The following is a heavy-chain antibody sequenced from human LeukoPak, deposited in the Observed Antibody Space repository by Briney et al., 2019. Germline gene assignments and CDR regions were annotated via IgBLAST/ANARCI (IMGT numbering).Heavy chain of an antibody. Sequence: PSETLSLTCAVYGGPFSGYYWSWIPHPPGKGLEGIGEINHSGSTNYNPSLKSRVTISVDTSKNQFSLKLSSVTAADTAVYYCARGLWWCSTRRGCWFDPWGQGTLVTVSS. CDR3: ARGLWWCSTRRGCWFDP. CDR1: GGPFSGYY. D-gene: IGHD2-8*02. V-gene: IGHV4-34*01. J-gene: IGHJ5*02. CDR2: INHSGST.